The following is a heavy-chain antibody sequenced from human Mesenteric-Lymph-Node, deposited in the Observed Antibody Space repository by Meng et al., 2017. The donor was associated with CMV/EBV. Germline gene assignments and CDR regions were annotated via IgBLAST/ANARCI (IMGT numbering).Heavy chain of an antibody. CDR1: GGTFNSHG. Sequence: ASGGTFNSHGITWVRQAPGQGLEWMGRLTPMFRTTNYAQKFRGRVTITADRSMTTAYMELNNLTSEDTAVYYCARLWFGEEGAGVKWGQGTLVTVSS. D-gene: IGHD3-10*01. CDR3: ARLWFGEEGAGVK. CDR2: LTPMFRTT. V-gene: IGHV1-69*06. J-gene: IGHJ4*02.